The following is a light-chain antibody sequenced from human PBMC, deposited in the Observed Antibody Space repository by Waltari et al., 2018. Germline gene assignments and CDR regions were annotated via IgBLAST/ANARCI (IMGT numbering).Light chain of an antibody. J-gene: IGLJ2*01. CDR1: IPRLYY. V-gene: IGLV3-19*01. CDR2: GKN. Sequence: SSELTQAPGVSVAWGQTARITCQGDIPRLYYASWCRQKPGQAPDLPIYGKNNRPSGIPDRFSASSSGETCSLSISGAEAEDDADYYCTARDINGNVLVGGGTKLTVL. CDR3: TARDINGNVL.